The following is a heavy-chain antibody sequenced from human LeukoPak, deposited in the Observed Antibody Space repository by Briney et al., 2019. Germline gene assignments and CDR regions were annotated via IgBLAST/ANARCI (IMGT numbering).Heavy chain of an antibody. CDR1: GFTLSSYA. J-gene: IGHJ4*02. V-gene: IGHV3-64*01. CDR2: ISSNGGST. CDR3: ARDSAYVDNDFDN. D-gene: IGHD4-23*01. Sequence: GGSVSHLCAASGFTLSSYAMHWVRQAPGKGLEYVSAISSNGGSTYYANSVKGRFTISRDNSKNTLYLQMGSLRAEDMAVYYCARDSAYVDNDFDNWSQGTLVTVSS.